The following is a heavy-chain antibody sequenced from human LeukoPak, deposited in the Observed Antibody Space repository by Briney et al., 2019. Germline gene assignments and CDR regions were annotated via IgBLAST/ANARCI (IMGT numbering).Heavy chain of an antibody. J-gene: IGHJ4*02. CDR3: AKKIGGHRYNWNYLSPHPIGYFDY. Sequence: PGGSLRLSCAASGFTFSSYGMHWVRQAPGKGLEWVAFIRYDGSNKYYADSVKGRFTISRDNSKNTLYLQMNSLRAEGTTVYYCAKKIGGHRYNWNYLSPHPIGYFDYWGQGTLVTVSS. V-gene: IGHV3-30*02. CDR1: GFTFSSYG. CDR2: IRYDGSNK. D-gene: IGHD1-7*01.